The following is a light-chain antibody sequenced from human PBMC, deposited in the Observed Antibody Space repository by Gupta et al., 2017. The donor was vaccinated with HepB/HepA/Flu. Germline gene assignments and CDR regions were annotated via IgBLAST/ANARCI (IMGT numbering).Light chain of an antibody. J-gene: IGLJ3*02. CDR1: SSNIGQGYD. CDR2: LYN. V-gene: IGLV1-40*01. CDR3: QSYDNRLSVWV. Sequence: QSVLTQPPSVSGAPGQRVTISCTGGSSNIGQGYDVHWYQQLPGRAPKLLIRLYNNRPSGVPDRFSGSNSDTSAFLDITGLQAEDEGDYYCQSYDNRLSVWVFGGGTKVTVL.